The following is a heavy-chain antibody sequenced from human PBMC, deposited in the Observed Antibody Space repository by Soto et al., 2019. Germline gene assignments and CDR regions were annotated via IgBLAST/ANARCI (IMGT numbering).Heavy chain of an antibody. D-gene: IGHD6-19*01. CDR3: SKGGRQWLVTSDFNY. CDR1: GFTFSDYA. Sequence: VQLVESGGGVVQPGRSLRLSCAASGFTFSDYAMHWVRQAPAKGLEWVAVVSHDGRNTHYADSVMGRFTISRDSSKNTVSLEMTSLRAEGTAVYYCSKGGRQWLVTSDFNYWCQGALVTVSS. V-gene: IGHV3-30*18. J-gene: IGHJ4*02. CDR2: VSHDGRNT.